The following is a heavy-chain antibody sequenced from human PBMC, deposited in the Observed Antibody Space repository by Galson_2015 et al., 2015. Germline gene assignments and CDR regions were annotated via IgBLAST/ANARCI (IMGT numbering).Heavy chain of an antibody. CDR2: ISPGGGST. CDR1: GFTFSSYA. D-gene: IGHD3-9*01. V-gene: IGHV3-23*01. CDR3: AKDLGYYDILTGYYNYFDY. Sequence: SLRLSCAASGFTFSSYAMSWVRQAPGKGLEWVSAISPGGGSTYYADSVKGRFTISRDNSKNTLYLQMNSLRAEDTALYYCAKDLGYYDILTGYYNYFDYWGQGTLVTVSS. J-gene: IGHJ4*02.